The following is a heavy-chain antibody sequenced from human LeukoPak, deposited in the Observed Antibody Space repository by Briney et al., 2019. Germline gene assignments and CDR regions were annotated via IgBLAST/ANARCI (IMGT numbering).Heavy chain of an antibody. Sequence: GGSLRLSCAASGFSFGTSWMSWVRQAPGKGLEWVANMNLDGSEKYYVDSVKGRFTISRDNAESSLFLQMSSLRAEDTAVYYCARDGGAYDTLFPRYYYYGMDVWGQGTTVTVSS. CDR3: ARDGGAYDTLFPRYYYYGMDV. V-gene: IGHV3-7*01. D-gene: IGHD3-9*01. CDR1: GFSFGTSW. CDR2: MNLDGSEK. J-gene: IGHJ6*02.